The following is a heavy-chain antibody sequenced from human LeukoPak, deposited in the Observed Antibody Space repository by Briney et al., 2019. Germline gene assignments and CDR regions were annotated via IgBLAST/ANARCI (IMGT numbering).Heavy chain of an antibody. D-gene: IGHD2-21*01. Sequence: GASVKVSCKASGYTFTSYAMHWVRQAPGQRLEWMGWINAGNGNTKYSQKFQGRVTITRDTSASTAYMELSSLRSEDTAVYYCARDRVKSYYYYGVDVWGQGTTVTVSS. CDR3: ARDRVKSYYYYGVDV. CDR1: GYTFTSYA. V-gene: IGHV1-3*01. CDR2: INAGNGNT. J-gene: IGHJ6*02.